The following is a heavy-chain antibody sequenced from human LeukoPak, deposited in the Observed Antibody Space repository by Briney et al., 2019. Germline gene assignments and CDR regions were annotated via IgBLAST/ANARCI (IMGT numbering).Heavy chain of an antibody. CDR3: ARDWGVSARPGYMDV. V-gene: IGHV4-59*01. CDR1: NDSFSNYY. D-gene: IGHD6-6*01. Sequence: SETLSLTCTVSNDSFSNYYWTWLRQSPGKALEWIGYSDKTHYNPSLKSRVTISVDTSKNQFSLRLSSVTAADTAVYYCARDWGVSARPGYMDVWGKGTTVTVSS. CDR2: SDKT. J-gene: IGHJ6*03.